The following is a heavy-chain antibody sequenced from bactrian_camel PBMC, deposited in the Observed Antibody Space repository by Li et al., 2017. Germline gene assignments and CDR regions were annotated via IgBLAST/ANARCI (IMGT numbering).Heavy chain of an antibody. Sequence: HVQLVESGGGSVQAGGSLTLTCAASGYTSSTNVMGWFLQGEGKERAGVAAIHIGGGSTWYDDSVKGRFTISQDKAKNTVYLQMNNLQPEDTATYYCAEGRGRRGEHCYSLNYWGQGTQVTVS. D-gene: IGHD2*01. CDR2: IHIGGGST. CDR3: AEGRGRRGEHCYSLNY. CDR1: GYTSSTNV. J-gene: IGHJ4*01. V-gene: IGHV3S54*01.